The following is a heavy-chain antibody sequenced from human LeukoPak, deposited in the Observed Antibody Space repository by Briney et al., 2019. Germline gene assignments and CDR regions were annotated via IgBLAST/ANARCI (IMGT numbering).Heavy chain of an antibody. CDR3: ARVGVPAAIKGAFDI. CDR1: GYTFTSYG. CDR2: INPNSGGT. Sequence: GASVKVSCKASGYTFTSYGISWVRQAPGQGLEWMGWINPNSGGTNYAQKFQGRVTMTRDTSISTAYMELSRLRSDDTAVYYCARVGVPAAIKGAFDIWGRGTMVTVSS. D-gene: IGHD2-2*02. J-gene: IGHJ3*02. V-gene: IGHV1-2*02.